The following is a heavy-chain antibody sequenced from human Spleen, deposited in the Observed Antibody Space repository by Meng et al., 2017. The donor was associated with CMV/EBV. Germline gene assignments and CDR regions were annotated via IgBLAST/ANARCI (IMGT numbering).Heavy chain of an antibody. CDR3: ARGGYDYVWGSYHQFDY. Sequence: GGSLRLSCAASGFTFSSYAMHWVRQAPGKGLEWVANIRFDGTNKYHADSVKGRFTISRDNSKNTLYLQMNSLRAEDTAVYYCARGGYDYVWGSYHQFDYWGQGTLVTVSS. V-gene: IGHV3-30*02. CDR2: IRFDGTNK. D-gene: IGHD3-16*02. CDR1: GFTFSSYA. J-gene: IGHJ4*02.